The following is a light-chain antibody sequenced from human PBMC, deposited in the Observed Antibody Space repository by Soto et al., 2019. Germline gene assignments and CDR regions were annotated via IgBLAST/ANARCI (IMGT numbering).Light chain of an antibody. V-gene: IGKV1-39*01. Sequence: DIQMTQSPSSLSASVGASVTITCRASQSISSYLNWYQQKPGKAPKLLIYAASSLQSGVPSRFSGSGSGTDFTLTISSLQPEDFATYFCQQSSEASLTFGRGTKVEIK. CDR3: QQSSEASLT. J-gene: IGKJ1*01. CDR1: QSISSY. CDR2: AAS.